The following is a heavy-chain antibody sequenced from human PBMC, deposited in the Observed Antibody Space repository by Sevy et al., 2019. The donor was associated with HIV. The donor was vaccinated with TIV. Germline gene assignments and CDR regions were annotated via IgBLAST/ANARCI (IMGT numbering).Heavy chain of an antibody. J-gene: IGHJ4*02. V-gene: IGHV4-39*02. CDR3: ARGEMATITGDFDY. CDR1: GGSISSSSYY. D-gene: IGHD5-12*01. Sequence: SETLSLTCTVSGGSISSSSYYWGWIRQPPGKGLEWIGSIYYSGSTYYNPSLKSRVTISVDTSRNHFSLKLSSVTAADTAVYYCARGEMATITGDFDYWGQGTLVTVSS. CDR2: IYYSGST.